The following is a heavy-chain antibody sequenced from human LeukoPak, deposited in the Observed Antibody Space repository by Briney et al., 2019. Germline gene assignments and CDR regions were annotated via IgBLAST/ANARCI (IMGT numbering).Heavy chain of an antibody. CDR3: ARAHRGGWFGY. D-gene: IGHD6-19*01. CDR2: INPSGGST. J-gene: IGHJ4*02. Sequence: ASVTVSCTASVYTFTSYYMHWVRQAPGQGLEWMGIINPSGGSTSYAQKFQGRVTMTRDTSTSTVYMELSSLRSEDTAVYYCARAHRGGWFGYWGQGTLVTVSS. V-gene: IGHV1-46*01. CDR1: VYTFTSYY.